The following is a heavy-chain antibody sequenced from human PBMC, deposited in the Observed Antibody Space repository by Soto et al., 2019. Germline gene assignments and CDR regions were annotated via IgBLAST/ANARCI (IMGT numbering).Heavy chain of an antibody. CDR1: GGSISSSSYY. CDR2: IYYSGST. J-gene: IGHJ5*02. D-gene: IGHD3-3*01. V-gene: IGHV4-39*01. Sequence: QLQLQESGPGLVKPSETLSLTCTVSGGSISSSSYYWGWIRQPPGKGLEWIGSIYYSGSTYYNPSLKSRVTISVDTSKNQFSLKLSSVTAADTAVYYCAIGFWSNWFDPWGQGTLVTVSS. CDR3: AIGFWSNWFDP.